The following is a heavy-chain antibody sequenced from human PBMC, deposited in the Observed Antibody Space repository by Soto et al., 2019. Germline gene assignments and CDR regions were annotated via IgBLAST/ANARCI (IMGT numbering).Heavy chain of an antibody. D-gene: IGHD1-26*01. CDR3: ARDPTATRHGMDV. CDR2: IYSGGST. J-gene: IGHJ6*02. CDR1: GFTVSSNY. V-gene: IGHV3-53*01. Sequence: GGSLRLSCAASGFTVSSNYMSWVRQAPGKGLEWVSVIYSGGSTYYADSVRGRFTISRDNSKNTLYLQMKSLRAEDTAVYYCARDPTATRHGMDVWGQGPTVTV.